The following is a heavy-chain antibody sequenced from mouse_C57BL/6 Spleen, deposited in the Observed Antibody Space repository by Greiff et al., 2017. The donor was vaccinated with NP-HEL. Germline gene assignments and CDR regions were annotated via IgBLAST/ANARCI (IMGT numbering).Heavy chain of an antibody. D-gene: IGHD1-1*01. CDR2: IDPETGGT. CDR1: GYTFTDYE. CDR3: TRNIYYGSSYPFAY. V-gene: IGHV1-15*01. Sequence: QVQLQQSGAELVRPGASVTLSCKASGYTFTDYEMHWVKQTPVHGLEWIGAIDPETGGTAYNQKFKGKAILTADKSSSTAYMELRSLTSEDSAVYYCTRNIYYGSSYPFAYWGQGTLVTVSA. J-gene: IGHJ3*01.